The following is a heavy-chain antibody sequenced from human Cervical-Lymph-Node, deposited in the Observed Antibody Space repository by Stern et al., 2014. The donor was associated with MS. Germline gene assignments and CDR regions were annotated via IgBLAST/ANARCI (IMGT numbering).Heavy chain of an antibody. V-gene: IGHV4-34*01. J-gene: IGHJ3*02. D-gene: IGHD4-17*01. CDR2: INQSGST. CDR1: GGSFSGYY. CDR3: ARGRTTVTDDAFDI. Sequence: HVQLGQWGAGLLKPSETLSLTCAVYGGSFSGYYWSWIRQPPGKGLDWIGEINQSGSTNYNPSLKSRVTISVDTSKNQFSLKLSSVTAADTAVYYCARGRTTVTDDAFDIWGQGTMVTVSS.